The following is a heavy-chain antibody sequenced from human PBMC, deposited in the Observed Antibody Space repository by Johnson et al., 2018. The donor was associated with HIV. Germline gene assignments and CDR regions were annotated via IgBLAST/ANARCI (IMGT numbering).Heavy chain of an antibody. V-gene: IGHV3-13*01. J-gene: IGHJ3*01. CDR1: GFTFSSYD. Sequence: VQLVESGGGLVQPGGSLRLSCAASGFTFSSYDMHWVRQATGKGLEWVSAIGTAGDTYYPGSVKGRFTISRDNAKNSLYLQLNSLRADDTAIYYCARDATPWGGDYVGYAFDLLGQGTNVIVSS. CDR3: ARDATPWGGDYVGYAFDL. CDR2: IGTAGDT. D-gene: IGHD4-17*01.